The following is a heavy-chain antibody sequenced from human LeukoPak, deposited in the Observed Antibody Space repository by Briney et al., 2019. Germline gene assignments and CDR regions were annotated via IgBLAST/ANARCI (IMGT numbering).Heavy chain of an antibody. D-gene: IGHD1-26*01. V-gene: IGHV3-23*01. Sequence: GGSLRLSCAASGFSFSRYAMSWVRQAPEKGLEWVSSISGSGGNTFYADSMKGRLTISRDNSKNTLYLHMSSLRAEDTAVYYCAKALKRTSERYFGSCLDYWGQGTPVTVSS. CDR2: ISGSGGNT. CDR1: GFSFSRYA. J-gene: IGHJ4*02. CDR3: AKALKRTSERYFGSCLDY.